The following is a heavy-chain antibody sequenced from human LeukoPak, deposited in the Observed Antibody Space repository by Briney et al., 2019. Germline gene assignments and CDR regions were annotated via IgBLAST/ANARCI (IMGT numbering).Heavy chain of an antibody. CDR1: GYTFTSYG. V-gene: IGHV1-18*01. J-gene: IGHJ1*01. CDR2: ISAYNGNT. CDR3: VFFQAEDGIRYCSGGSCYEEYFQH. Sequence: ASVKVSCKASGYTFTSYGISWVRQAPGQGLEWMGWISAYNGNTTYAQKLQGRVTMTTDTSTSTAYMELRSLRSDDTAVYYCVFFQAEDGIRYCSGGSCYEEYFQHWGQGTLVTVSS. D-gene: IGHD2-15*01.